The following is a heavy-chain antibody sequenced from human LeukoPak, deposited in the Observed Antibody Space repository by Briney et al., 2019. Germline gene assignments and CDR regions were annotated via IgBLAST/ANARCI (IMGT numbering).Heavy chain of an antibody. D-gene: IGHD4-23*01. J-gene: IGHJ3*02. Sequence: PGGSLRLSCAASGFTFSSYAMNWVRQAPGKGLEWVALISYDGSNKNYADSVKGRFTISRDNSKNTLYLQTGSLRAEDMAVYYCVRGGYGGNGLGFDIWGQGTMVTVSS. CDR1: GFTFSSYA. CDR3: VRGGYGGNGLGFDI. V-gene: IGHV3-30-3*01. CDR2: ISYDGSNK.